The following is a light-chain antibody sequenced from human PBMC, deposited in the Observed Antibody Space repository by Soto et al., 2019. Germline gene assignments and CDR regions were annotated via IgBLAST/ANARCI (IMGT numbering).Light chain of an antibody. CDR3: AAWDDSLNGYV. CDR1: SSNIGANT. V-gene: IGLV1-44*01. Sequence: QAVVTQPPSASGTPGQRVAFSCSGSSSNIGANTVNWYQQLPGAAPKLLIYSHSQRPSGVPDRFSGSKSGTSASLAISGLQSDDEADYYCAAWDDSLNGYVFGTGTQLTVL. J-gene: IGLJ1*01. CDR2: SHS.